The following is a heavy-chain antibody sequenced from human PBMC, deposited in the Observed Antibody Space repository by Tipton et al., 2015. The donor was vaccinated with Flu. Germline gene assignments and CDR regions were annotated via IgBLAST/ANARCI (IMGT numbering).Heavy chain of an antibody. CDR1: GNSITSAFY. V-gene: IGHV4-38-2*01. CDR2: IHYTGIT. Sequence: TLSLTCAVSGNSITSAFYWGWIRQSPGKGLEWIASIHYTGITYSNPSLNSRVTISRDTSKNQFSLKLSSVTAADTAVYYCARRSTAGPYNWFDPWGQGILVTVSS. CDR3: ARRSTAGPYNWFDP. D-gene: IGHD6-13*01. J-gene: IGHJ5*02.